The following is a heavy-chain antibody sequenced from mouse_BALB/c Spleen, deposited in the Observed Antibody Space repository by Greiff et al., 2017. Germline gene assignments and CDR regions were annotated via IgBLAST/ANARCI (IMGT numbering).Heavy chain of an antibody. Sequence: VQLQQSGPGLVKPSQSLSLTCSVTGYSITSGYYWNWIRQFPGNKLEWMGYISYDGSNNYNPSLKNRISITRDTSKNQFFLKLNSVTTEDTATYYCARERGGGMDYWGQGTSVTVSS. V-gene: IGHV3-6*02. CDR3: ARERGGGMDY. D-gene: IGHD1-1*02. CDR1: GYSITSGYY. CDR2: ISYDGSN. J-gene: IGHJ4*01.